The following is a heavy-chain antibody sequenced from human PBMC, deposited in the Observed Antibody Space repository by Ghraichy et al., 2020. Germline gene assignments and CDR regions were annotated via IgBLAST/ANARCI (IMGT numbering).Heavy chain of an antibody. D-gene: IGHD6-19*01. CDR1: GFIFTSYG. Sequence: GGSLRLSCAASGFIFTSYGMNWVRQAPGKGLEWVALIKDDGSKKYYADSVRGRFTISRDNSKNTLYLQMNSLRAEDTAVYYCAILGMSVSVAGPGLDSWGEGTLVTGST. CDR3: AILGMSVSVAGPGLDS. V-gene: IGHV3-33*08. J-gene: IGHJ5*01. CDR2: IKDDGSKK.